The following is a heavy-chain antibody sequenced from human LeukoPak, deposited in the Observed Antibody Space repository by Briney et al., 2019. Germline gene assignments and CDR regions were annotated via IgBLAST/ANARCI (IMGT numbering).Heavy chain of an antibody. D-gene: IGHD3-10*01. Sequence: GGSLRLSCAASGFTFSSYWMHWVRQAPGKGLVWVSRINSDGSSTNYADSVKGRFTISRDNAKDTLHLQMNSLRAEDTAVYYCARSMLRGVLPYWGQGTLVTVSS. CDR2: INSDGSST. V-gene: IGHV3-74*01. CDR1: GFTFSSYW. J-gene: IGHJ4*02. CDR3: ARSMLRGVLPY.